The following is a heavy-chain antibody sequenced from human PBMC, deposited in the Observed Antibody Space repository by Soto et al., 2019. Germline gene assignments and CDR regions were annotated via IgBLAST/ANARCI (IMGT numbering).Heavy chain of an antibody. CDR1: GGSISSYY. Sequence: PSETLSLTCTVSGGSISSYYWSWIRQPPGKGLEWIGYIYYSGSTNYNPSLKSRVTISVDTSKNQFSLKLSSVTAADTAVYYCARSPYSSTSWWFDPWGQGTLVTVSS. CDR3: ARSPYSSTSWWFDP. D-gene: IGHD6-13*01. CDR2: IYYSGST. V-gene: IGHV4-59*01. J-gene: IGHJ5*02.